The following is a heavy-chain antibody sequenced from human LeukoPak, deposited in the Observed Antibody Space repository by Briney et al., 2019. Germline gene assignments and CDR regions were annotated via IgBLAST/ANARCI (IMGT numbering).Heavy chain of an antibody. D-gene: IGHD3-22*01. CDR3: ARSIYYYDSRGFDP. J-gene: IGHJ5*02. CDR1: GYTFTGYY. V-gene: IGHV1-2*04. Sequence: GASVTVSCKASGYTFTGYYMHWVRQAPGQGLEWMGWINPNSGGTNYAQKVQGWVTMTRDTSISTAYMELSRLRSDDTAVYYCARSIYYYDSRGFDPWGQGTLVTGSS. CDR2: INPNSGGT.